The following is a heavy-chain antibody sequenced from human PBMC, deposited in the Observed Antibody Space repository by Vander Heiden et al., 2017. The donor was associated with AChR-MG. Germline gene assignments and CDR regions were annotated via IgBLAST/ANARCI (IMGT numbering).Heavy chain of an antibody. D-gene: IGHD3-10*01. J-gene: IGHJ6*03. CDR3: ARDHPQGVRPYYYMDV. V-gene: IGHV4-59*01. CDR1: GGSISSYY. CDR2: IYYSGST. Sequence: QVQLQESGPGLVKPSETLSLTCPVSGGSISSYYWSWTRQPPGKGLEWIGYIYYSGSTNYNPSLKSRVTISVDTSKNQFSLKLSSVTAADTAVYYCARDHPQGVRPYYYMDVWGKGTTVTVSS.